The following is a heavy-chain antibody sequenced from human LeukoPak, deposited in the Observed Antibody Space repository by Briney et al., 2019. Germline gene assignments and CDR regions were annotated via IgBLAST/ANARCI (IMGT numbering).Heavy chain of an antibody. J-gene: IGHJ4*02. CDR1: GGSFSGYY. CDR3: ARGVVGATVDY. V-gene: IGHV4-34*01. CDR2: INHSGST. D-gene: IGHD1-26*01. Sequence: SETLSLTCAVYGGSFSGYYWSWIRQPPGKGLEWIGEINHSGSTNYNPSLKSRVTTSVDTSKNQFSLKLSSVTAADTAVYYCARGVVGATVDYWGQGTLVTVSS.